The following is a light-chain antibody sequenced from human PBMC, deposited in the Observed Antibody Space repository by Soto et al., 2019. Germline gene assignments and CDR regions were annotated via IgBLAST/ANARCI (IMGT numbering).Light chain of an antibody. Sequence: DIEMTQSPSSLSASVGDRVTITCRASQRISTYLNWYQQKPGKAPKLLIYAASSLQSGVSSKFSGSGSGTDFTLTISNLQSEDFATYYCLQSYISPLTFGGGTKVDIK. V-gene: IGKV1-39*01. CDR1: QRISTY. J-gene: IGKJ4*01. CDR2: AAS. CDR3: LQSYISPLT.